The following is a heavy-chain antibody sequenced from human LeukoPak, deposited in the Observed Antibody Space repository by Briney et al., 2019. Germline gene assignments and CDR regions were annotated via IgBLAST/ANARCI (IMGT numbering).Heavy chain of an antibody. D-gene: IGHD3-22*01. CDR1: GGTFSSYA. Sequence: ASVKVSCKASGGTFSSYAISWVRQAPGQGLEWMGGIIPIFGTANYAQKFQGRVTITTDESTGTAYMELSSLRSEDTAVYYCARGAQYDSSGYYDDAFDIWGQGTMVTVSS. CDR3: ARGAQYDSSGYYDDAFDI. V-gene: IGHV1-69*05. J-gene: IGHJ3*02. CDR2: IIPIFGTA.